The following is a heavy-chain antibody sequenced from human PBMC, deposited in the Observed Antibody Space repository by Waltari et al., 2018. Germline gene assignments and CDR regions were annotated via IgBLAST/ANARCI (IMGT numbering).Heavy chain of an antibody. CDR1: GGSFSGYY. J-gene: IGHJ4*02. CDR3: ARAGLRRKPPFDY. V-gene: IGHV4-34*01. CDR2: INHSGST. Sequence: QVQLQQWGAGLLKPSETLSLTCAVYGGSFSGYYWLWIRQPPGKGLECIGEINHSGSTNYNPSLKSRVTISVDTSKNQFSLKLSSVTAADTAVYYCARAGLRRKPPFDYWGQGTLVTVSS. D-gene: IGHD3-16*01.